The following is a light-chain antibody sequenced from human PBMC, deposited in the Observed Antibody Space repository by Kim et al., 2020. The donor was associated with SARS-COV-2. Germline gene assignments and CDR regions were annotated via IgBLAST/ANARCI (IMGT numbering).Light chain of an antibody. CDR1: SSDIGNNY. CDR2: DNA. V-gene: IGLV1-51*01. CDR3: GTWDSSLSVWV. Sequence: GQKVTISCSGSSSDIGNNYVSWYLHLPGAAPRLLIYDNAKRPSGIPARFSGSKSGTSATLGITGLQTGDEADYYCGTWDSSLSVWVFGGGTQLTVL. J-gene: IGLJ3*02.